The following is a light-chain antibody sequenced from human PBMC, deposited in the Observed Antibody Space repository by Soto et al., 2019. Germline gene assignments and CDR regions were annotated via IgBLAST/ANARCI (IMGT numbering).Light chain of an antibody. Sequence: AIQLTQSPSSLSASVGDRITITCRARQALSSGFAWYQQKPGRAPKLLMYDAFNLESGVPSRFRGDRSGTDFTLTISSLQPEDLATYHGQQISAVPPTFGGGTRVELK. CDR3: QQISAVPPT. CDR1: QALSSG. J-gene: IGKJ4*01. CDR2: DAF. V-gene: IGKV1-13*02.